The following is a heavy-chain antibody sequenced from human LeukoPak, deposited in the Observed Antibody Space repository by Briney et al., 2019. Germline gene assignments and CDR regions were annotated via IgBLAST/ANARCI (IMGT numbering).Heavy chain of an antibody. Sequence: PGGSLRLSCAASGFTFRNYAMHWVPQAPGKGLEYVSGICNNGGSTYYPHSVKGRFTTSRVNAKNTLYFQMGSLRAEDMAVYCCASGFGSSLEDYFDYWGQGTLVTVSS. J-gene: IGHJ4*02. D-gene: IGHD6-6*01. CDR2: ICNNGGST. CDR3: ASGFGSSLEDYFDY. CDR1: GFTFRNYA. V-gene: IGHV3-64*01.